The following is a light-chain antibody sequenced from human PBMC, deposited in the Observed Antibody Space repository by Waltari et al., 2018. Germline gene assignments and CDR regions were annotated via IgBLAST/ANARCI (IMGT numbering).Light chain of an antibody. Sequence: DIVMTQSPDSLAVSLGERPTINCQSSQSILYSTNNKNYLAWYQQRPGQPPKLLIYWASTRESGVPDRFSGSGSGTDFTLTISSLQAEDVAVYYCQQYYDIPPTFGGGTKVEIK. V-gene: IGKV4-1*01. J-gene: IGKJ4*01. CDR2: WAS. CDR3: QQYYDIPPT. CDR1: QSILYSTNNKNY.